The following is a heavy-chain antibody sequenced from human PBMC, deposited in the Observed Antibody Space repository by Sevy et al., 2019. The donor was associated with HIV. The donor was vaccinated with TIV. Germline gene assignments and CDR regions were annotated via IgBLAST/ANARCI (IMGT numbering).Heavy chain of an antibody. Sequence: GESLKISCKGSGYSFTRYCIAWVRQMPGKGLEWMGIIYPDDSETRYSQSFQGQVTISADKTISTAYLQWSSLRASNSAMYYCAGRICTGGICYLDYWGQGNLVTVSS. CDR1: GYSFTRYC. CDR2: IYPDDSET. V-gene: IGHV5-51*01. CDR3: AGRICTGGICYLDY. J-gene: IGHJ4*02. D-gene: IGHD2-8*02.